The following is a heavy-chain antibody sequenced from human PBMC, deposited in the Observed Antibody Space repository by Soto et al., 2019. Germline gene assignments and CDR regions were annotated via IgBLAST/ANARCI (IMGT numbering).Heavy chain of an antibody. V-gene: IGHV3-7*01. Sequence: GESLRLSCAASGVTFSSYWMSWVRQAPGKGLEWVADIKPDGSEKYYVDSVKGRFTISRDNAKKSLSLQMNSLRAEDTAVYYCARDPNGYKDYWGQGTLVTVSS. CDR1: GVTFSSYW. CDR3: ARDPNGYKDY. D-gene: IGHD1-20*01. CDR2: IKPDGSEK. J-gene: IGHJ4*02.